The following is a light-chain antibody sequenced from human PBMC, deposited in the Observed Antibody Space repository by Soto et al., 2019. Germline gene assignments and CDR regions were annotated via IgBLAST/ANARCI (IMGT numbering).Light chain of an antibody. CDR3: QQSYSTPAWT. CDR1: QSISSY. J-gene: IGKJ1*01. CDR2: AAS. V-gene: IGKV1-39*01. Sequence: DIQMTQSPSSLSASVGDRVTITCRASQSISSYFNWYQQQPPKAPKLLIYAASSLQSGVPSRFSGSGSGTDFTPTISSLQPEDFATYYCQQSYSTPAWTLGQGTKVDIK.